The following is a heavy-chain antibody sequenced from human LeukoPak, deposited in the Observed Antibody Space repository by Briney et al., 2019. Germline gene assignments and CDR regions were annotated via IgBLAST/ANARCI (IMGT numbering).Heavy chain of an antibody. V-gene: IGHV1-18*01. CDR1: GYTFTSYG. CDR3: ARGPTTVVKGTIDY. J-gene: IGHJ4*02. Sequence: ASVKVSCMASGYTFTSYGISWVRQAPGQGLEWMGWISAYNGNTNYAQKLQGRVTMTTDTSTSTAYMELRSLRSDDTAVYYCARGPTTVVKGTIDYWGQGTLVTVSS. D-gene: IGHD4-23*01. CDR2: ISAYNGNT.